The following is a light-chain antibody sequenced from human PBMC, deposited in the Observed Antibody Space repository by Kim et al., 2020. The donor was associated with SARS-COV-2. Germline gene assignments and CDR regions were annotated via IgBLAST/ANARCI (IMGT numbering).Light chain of an antibody. CDR2: RNS. CDR3: AAWDDSLSESL. CDR1: GSNVGIKY. J-gene: IGLJ3*02. V-gene: IGLV1-47*01. Sequence: GQRVAISSSGIGSNVGIKYVYWYRQLPGTAPKLLTYRNSQRPSGVPDRFSGSKSGTSASLAISGLRSEDEADYYCAAWDDSLSESLFGGGTQLTVL.